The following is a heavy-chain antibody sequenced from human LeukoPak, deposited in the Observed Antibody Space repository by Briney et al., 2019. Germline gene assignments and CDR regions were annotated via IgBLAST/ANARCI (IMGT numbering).Heavy chain of an antibody. Sequence: GGSLRLSCAASGFSFSNYAMSWVRQGPGKGLEWVSAIGGSIGSTFYTDSVKGRFSISRDSSKNTLYLQMNSLRAEDTAAYYCATQGSMVRGVLTPLEFDNWGQGTLVTVSS. D-gene: IGHD3-10*01. CDR2: IGGSIGST. CDR3: ATQGSMVRGVLTPLEFDN. V-gene: IGHV3-23*01. J-gene: IGHJ4*02. CDR1: GFSFSNYA.